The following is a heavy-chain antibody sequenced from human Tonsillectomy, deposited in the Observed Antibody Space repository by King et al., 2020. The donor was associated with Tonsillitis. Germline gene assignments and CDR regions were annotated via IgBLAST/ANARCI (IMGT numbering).Heavy chain of an antibody. J-gene: IGHJ6*02. CDR2: ISAYNGHT. CDR1: GYTFTSYG. Sequence: VQLVQSGAEVKKPGASVKVSCKASGYTFTSYGISWVRQAPGQGLEWMGWISAYNGHTNYAQELQGRVTMTTDTSTSTAYMELRSLRSDDTAVYYCAGDWGITSIRYFYYGMDGWGQGTTGTVSS. CDR3: AGDWGITSIRYFYYGMDG. V-gene: IGHV1-18*04. D-gene: IGHD3-16*01.